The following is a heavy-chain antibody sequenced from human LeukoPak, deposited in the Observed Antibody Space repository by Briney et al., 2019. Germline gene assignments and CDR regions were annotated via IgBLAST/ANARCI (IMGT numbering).Heavy chain of an antibody. CDR1: GGPFSSYA. V-gene: IGHV1-69*13. Sequence: SVTVSFKASGGPFSSYAISWVRQAPGQGLEWMGGIIPMFGTANYAQKFQGRVTITADESTSTAYMELSSLRSEDTAVYYCARAFSSGTREGSPFDYWGQGTLVTVSS. CDR2: IIPMFGTA. D-gene: IGHD3-10*01. J-gene: IGHJ4*02. CDR3: ARAFSSGTREGSPFDY.